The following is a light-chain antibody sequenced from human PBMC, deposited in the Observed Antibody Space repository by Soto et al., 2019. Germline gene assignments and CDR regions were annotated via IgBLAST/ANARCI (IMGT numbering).Light chain of an antibody. J-gene: IGKJ5*01. V-gene: IGKV3-20*01. CDR3: QQYGNSLIT. Sequence: EIVLTQSPGTLSLSPGERATLSCRASQSVSSTYLAWYQQKPGQAPRLLIYGASSRATGIPGRFTGSGSGTDFTLTISRLEPEDFAVYYCQQYGNSLITSGHGTRLEIK. CDR2: GAS. CDR1: QSVSSTY.